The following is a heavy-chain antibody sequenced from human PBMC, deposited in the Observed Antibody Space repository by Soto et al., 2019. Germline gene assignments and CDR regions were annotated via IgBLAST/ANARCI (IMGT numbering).Heavy chain of an antibody. Sequence: AGGSLRLFCAASGFTFSYYAMSWGRHAPGKGLEWVSSIIDSGGSTFYADSVKGRFTISRDNSKNTLYLQMNSLRAEDTAIYYCASRGHYYFDYWGQGTQVTVSS. J-gene: IGHJ4*02. CDR2: IIDSGGST. CDR1: GFTFSYYA. V-gene: IGHV3-23*01. D-gene: IGHD3-10*01. CDR3: ASRGHYYFDY.